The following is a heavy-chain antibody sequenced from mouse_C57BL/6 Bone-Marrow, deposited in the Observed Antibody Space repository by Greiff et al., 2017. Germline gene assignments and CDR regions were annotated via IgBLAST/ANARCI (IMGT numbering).Heavy chain of an antibody. V-gene: IGHV1-61*01. CDR1: GYTFTSYW. J-gene: IGHJ3*01. Sequence: VQLQQPGAELVRPGSSVKLSCEASGYTFTSYWMDWVKQRPGQGLEWIGNIYPSDSETHYNQKFKDKATLTVDKSSSTAYMQLSSLTSEDSAVYYCAGVGWFAYWGQGTLVTVSA. CDR3: AGVGWFAY. CDR2: IYPSDSET.